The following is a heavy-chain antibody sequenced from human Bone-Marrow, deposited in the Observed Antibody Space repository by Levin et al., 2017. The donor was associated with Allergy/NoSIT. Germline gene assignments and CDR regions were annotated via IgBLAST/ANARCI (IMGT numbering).Heavy chain of an antibody. CDR1: GAHIFNNY. J-gene: IGHJ4*02. Sequence: PSETLSLTCTVSGAHIFNNYWSWIRQPPGGGLEWIGHIYFSATTKYNPSLKSRVTISVDESKNQFSLTLRSVTAADTALYYCTKTCEYGDCDYWGQGTLVTVSS. CDR3: TKTCEYGDCDY. D-gene: IGHD4-17*01. CDR2: IYFSATT. V-gene: IGHV4-59*08.